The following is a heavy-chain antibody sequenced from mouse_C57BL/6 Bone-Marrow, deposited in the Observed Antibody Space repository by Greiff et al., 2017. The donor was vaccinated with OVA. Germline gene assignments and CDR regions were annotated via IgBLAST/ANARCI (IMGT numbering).Heavy chain of an antibody. CDR2: IDPSDSYT. CDR1: GYTFTSYW. D-gene: IGHD2-10*01. J-gene: IGHJ4*01. V-gene: IGHV1-69*01. CDR3: ARAYFGY. Sequence: VQLQQPGAELVMPGASVKLSCKASGYTFTSYWMHWVKQRPGQGLEWIGEIDPSDSYTNYNQKFKGKSTLTVDKSSSTAYMQLSSLTSEDSAVYYCARAYFGYWGQGTSVTVSS.